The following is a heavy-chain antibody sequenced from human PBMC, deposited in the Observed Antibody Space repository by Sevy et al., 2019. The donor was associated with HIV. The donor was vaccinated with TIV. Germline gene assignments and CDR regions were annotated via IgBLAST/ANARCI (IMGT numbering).Heavy chain of an antibody. J-gene: IGHJ6*02. Sequence: GGSLRLSCEASGFTVSGNYMAWVRLAPGKGLEWVSLIDSGGSTYYADSVKVGFTISRDNAKNTLYLQMNPLRTEDTAVYFCARDRYYDASGYYYYYYGMDVWGQGTTVTVSS. CDR2: IDSGGST. V-gene: IGHV3-66*01. CDR1: GFTVSGNY. D-gene: IGHD3-22*01. CDR3: ARDRYYDASGYYYYYYGMDV.